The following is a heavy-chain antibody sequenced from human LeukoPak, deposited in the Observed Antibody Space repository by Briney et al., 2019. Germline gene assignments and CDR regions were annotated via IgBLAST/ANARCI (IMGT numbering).Heavy chain of an antibody. D-gene: IGHD1-1*01. CDR1: GVTFSNAW. V-gene: IGHV3-15*01. Sequence: PGGSLRLSCGASGVTFSNAWVSWVRQVPGKGLEWVGRIKSKADGGTTDYAAPVKGRFTISRDDSKNTLYMQLNSLKTEDTAVYFCTVDGGTTDFAYWGQGTLVTVSS. J-gene: IGHJ4*02. CDR2: IKSKADGGTT. CDR3: TVDGGTTDFAY.